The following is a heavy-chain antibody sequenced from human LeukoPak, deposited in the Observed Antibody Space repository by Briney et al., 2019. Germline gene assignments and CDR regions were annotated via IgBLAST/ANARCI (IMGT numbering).Heavy chain of an antibody. V-gene: IGHV3-66*01. CDR3: ARDYYDSPGSFQH. CDR2: IYSGGST. Sequence: SGGSLRLSCAASGFTFRTYEMSCVRQAPGKGLEWVSVIYSGGSTYYADSVKGRFTISRDNSKNTLYLQMNSLRAEDTAVYYCARDYYDSPGSFQHWGQGTLVTVPS. J-gene: IGHJ1*01. D-gene: IGHD3-22*01. CDR1: GFTFRTYE.